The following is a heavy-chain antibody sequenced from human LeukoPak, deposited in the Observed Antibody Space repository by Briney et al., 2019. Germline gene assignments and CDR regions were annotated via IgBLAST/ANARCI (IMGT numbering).Heavy chain of an antibody. J-gene: IGHJ5*02. CDR3: AKHLTNAYYDMIWFDP. D-gene: IGHD3-16*01. V-gene: IGHV4-59*11. Sequence: SETLSLTCTVSVGSISNHYWSWIRQAPGKGLEWIGYVYYSGSTNYNPSVKSRVTISVDTSNNQFSLRLSSVTAADTAVYYCAKHLTNAYYDMIWFDPWGQGTLVTVTS. CDR2: VYYSGST. CDR1: VGSISNHY.